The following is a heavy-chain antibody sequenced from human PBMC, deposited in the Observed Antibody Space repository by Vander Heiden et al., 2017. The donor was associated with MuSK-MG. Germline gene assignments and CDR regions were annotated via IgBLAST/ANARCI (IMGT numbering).Heavy chain of an antibody. J-gene: IGHJ4*02. D-gene: IGHD1-26*01. CDR2: ISGTGTLK. V-gene: IGHV3-11*01. CDR3: ATQRWELLEYFFDN. CDR1: GFIFSESY. Sequence: CAASGFIFSESYMTWIRQAPGKGLEWISYISGTGTLKFYTGSVKGRFTISRDNANNLVHLQMDNLRVDDTAVYYCATQRWELLEYFFDNWGQGAPVTVS.